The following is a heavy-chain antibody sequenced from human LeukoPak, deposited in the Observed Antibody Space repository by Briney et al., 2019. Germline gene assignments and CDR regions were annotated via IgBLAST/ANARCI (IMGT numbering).Heavy chain of an antibody. D-gene: IGHD6-13*01. V-gene: IGHV4-59*01. Sequence: SETLSLTCTVSGGSISLYYWSWIRQPPGKGLEWIGYIHYSGSTNYNPSLKSRVIISLDRSKNQFSLKLSSVTAADTAVYYCARGIISIWNDSWGQRTLVTVSS. J-gene: IGHJ4*02. CDR1: GGSISLYY. CDR3: ARGIISIWNDS. CDR2: IHYSGST.